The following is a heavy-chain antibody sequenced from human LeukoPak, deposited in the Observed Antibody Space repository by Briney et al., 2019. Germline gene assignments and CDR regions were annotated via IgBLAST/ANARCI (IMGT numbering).Heavy chain of an antibody. CDR2: IYHSGST. CDR1: GGSISSSNW. Sequence: SETLSLTCAVSGGSISSSNWWSWVRQPPGKGLEWIGEIYHSGSTNYNPSLKSRVIISVDKSKNQFSLKLSSVTAADTAVYYCVRSASSGPSVAFDYWGQGTLVTVSS. J-gene: IGHJ4*02. CDR3: VRSASSGPSVAFDY. D-gene: IGHD6-19*01. V-gene: IGHV4-4*02.